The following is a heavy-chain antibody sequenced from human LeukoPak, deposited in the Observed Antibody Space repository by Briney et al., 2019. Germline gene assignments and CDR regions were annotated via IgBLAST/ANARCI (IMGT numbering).Heavy chain of an antibody. V-gene: IGHV3-21*01. CDR3: ARFGNTYYYDSSGYYLDY. Sequence: GGSLRLSCAASGSTFSSYSMNWVRQAPGKGLEWVSSISSSSSYIYYADSVKGRFTISRDNAKNSLYLQMNSLRAEDTAVYYCARFGNTYYYDSSGYYLDYWGQGTLVTVSS. CDR1: GSTFSSYS. J-gene: IGHJ4*02. D-gene: IGHD3-22*01. CDR2: ISSSSSYI.